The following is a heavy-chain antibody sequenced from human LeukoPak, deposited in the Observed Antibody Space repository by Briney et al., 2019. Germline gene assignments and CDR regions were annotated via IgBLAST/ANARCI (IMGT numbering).Heavy chain of an antibody. J-gene: IGHJ4*02. CDR3: AKISSH. CDR2: IRYDGTTK. CDR1: GFTFSSYW. V-gene: IGHV3-30*02. Sequence: GGSLSLSCAAPGFTFSSYWMSWVRQAPGKGLEWVAFIRYDGTTKYYGDSVKGRFTISRDNSRNMLYLEMNSLRAEDTAVYYCAKISSHWGQGTLVTVSS. D-gene: IGHD3-3*02.